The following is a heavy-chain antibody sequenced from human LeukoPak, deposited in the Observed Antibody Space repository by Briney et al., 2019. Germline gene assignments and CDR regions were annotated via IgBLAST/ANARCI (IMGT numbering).Heavy chain of an antibody. CDR2: IKQDGSEK. V-gene: IGHV3-7*01. CDR1: GFSFRRYW. CDR3: TRDFGRSSYYFDF. D-gene: IGHD3-3*01. Sequence: GGSLRLSCAASGFSFRRYWTSWVRQAPGKGLEWVANIKQDGSEKYYVDSVRGRLTISRDNAENSLFLQMNRLRVEDTAVYYCTRDFGRSSYYFDFWGQGTLVTVSS. J-gene: IGHJ4*02.